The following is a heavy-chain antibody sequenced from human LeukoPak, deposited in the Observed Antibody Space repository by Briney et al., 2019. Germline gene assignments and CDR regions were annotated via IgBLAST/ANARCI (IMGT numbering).Heavy chain of an antibody. CDR1: GFTFSSYA. Sequence: PGGSLRLSCAASGFTFSSYAMHWVRQAPGKGLEWVAVISYDGSNKYYADSVKGRFTISRDNSKNTLYLQMNSLRAEDTAVYYCARDNLMIVPASPYYYYYGMDVWGQGTTVTVSS. CDR3: ARDNLMIVPASPYYYYYGMDV. J-gene: IGHJ6*02. V-gene: IGHV3-30-3*01. D-gene: IGHD2-2*01. CDR2: ISYDGSNK.